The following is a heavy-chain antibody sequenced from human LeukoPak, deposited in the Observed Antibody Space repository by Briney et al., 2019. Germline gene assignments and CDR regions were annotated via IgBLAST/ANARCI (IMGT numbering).Heavy chain of an antibody. V-gene: IGHV3-21*01. CDR2: ISGSSTYI. CDR3: ASKAGYGDYRIDY. Sequence: PGGSLRLSCAASGFTFSSYAMSWVRQAPGKGLEWVSSISGSSTYIYYADSVKGRFTISRDNAKNLLYLQMNSLRVEDTAVYYCASKAGYGDYRIDYWGQGTLVTVSS. CDR1: GFTFSSYA. J-gene: IGHJ4*02. D-gene: IGHD4-17*01.